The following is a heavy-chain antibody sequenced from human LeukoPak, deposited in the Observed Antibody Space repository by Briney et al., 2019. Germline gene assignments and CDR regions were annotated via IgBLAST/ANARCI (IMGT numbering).Heavy chain of an antibody. Sequence: GASVKVSCKASGYTFTSYGISWVRQAPGQGLEWMGWINPNSGGTNYAQKFQGRVTMTRDTSISTAYMELSRLRSDDTAVYYCARDRGDGDYDSSGYNYWGQGTLVTVSS. CDR1: GYTFTSYG. J-gene: IGHJ4*02. CDR3: ARDRGDGDYDSSGYNY. CDR2: INPNSGGT. V-gene: IGHV1-2*02. D-gene: IGHD3-22*01.